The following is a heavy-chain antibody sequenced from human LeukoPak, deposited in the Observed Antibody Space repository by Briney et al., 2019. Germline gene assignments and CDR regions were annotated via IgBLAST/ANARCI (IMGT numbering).Heavy chain of an antibody. CDR3: ARTLIEVAGTHFFDY. J-gene: IGHJ4*02. V-gene: IGHV1-2*02. Sequence: ASVKVSCKASGYTFTGYYMHWVRQAPGQELEWMGWINPNSGGTNYAQKFQGRVTMTRDTSISTAYMELSRLRSDDTAVYYCARTLIEVAGTHFFDYWGQGTLVTVSS. D-gene: IGHD6-19*01. CDR2: INPNSGGT. CDR1: GYTFTGYY.